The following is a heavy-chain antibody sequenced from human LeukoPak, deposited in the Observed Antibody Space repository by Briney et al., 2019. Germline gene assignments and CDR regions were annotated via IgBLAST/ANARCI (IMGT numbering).Heavy chain of an antibody. CDR2: IIPILGIA. CDR1: GYTFTGYY. J-gene: IGHJ4*02. V-gene: IGHV1-69*02. CDR3: ARAKLVDTAMVTLLY. Sequence: SVRVSCKASGYTFTGYYIHWVRQAPGQGLEWMGRIIPILGIANYAQKFQGRVTITADKSTSTAYMELSSLRSEDTAVYYCARAKLVDTAMVTLLYWGQGTLVTVSS. D-gene: IGHD5-18*01.